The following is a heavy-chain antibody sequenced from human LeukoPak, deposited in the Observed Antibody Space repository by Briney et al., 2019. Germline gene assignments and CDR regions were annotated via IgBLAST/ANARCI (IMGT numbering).Heavy chain of an antibody. Sequence: PSETLSLTCAVYGGSFSGYYWSWIRQPPGKGLEWIGEINHSGSTNYNPSFKSRVTISVDTSKNQFSLKLSSVTAADTAVYYCAREAKWLVRDWFDPWGQGTLVTVSS. D-gene: IGHD6-6*01. J-gene: IGHJ5*02. CDR2: INHSGST. CDR3: AREAKWLVRDWFDP. V-gene: IGHV4-34*01. CDR1: GGSFSGYY.